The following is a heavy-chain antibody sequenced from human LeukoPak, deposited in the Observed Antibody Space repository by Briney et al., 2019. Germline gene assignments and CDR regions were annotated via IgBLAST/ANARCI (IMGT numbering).Heavy chain of an antibody. J-gene: IGHJ5*02. V-gene: IGHV4-4*07. CDR2: IYTSGST. Sequence: SETLSLTCTVSGGSISSYYWSWIRQPAGQGLEWIGHIYTSGSTNYNPSLKSRVTMSVDTSKNQFSLKLSSVTAADTAVYYCARDGYLSAYNWFDPWGQGTLVTVSS. CDR3: ARDGYLSAYNWFDP. D-gene: IGHD2-2*03. CDR1: GGSISSYY.